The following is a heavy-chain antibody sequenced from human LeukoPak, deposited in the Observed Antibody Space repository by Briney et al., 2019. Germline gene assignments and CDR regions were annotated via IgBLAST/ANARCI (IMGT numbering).Heavy chain of an antibody. Sequence: SETLSLTCTVSGGSISSHYWSWIRQPPGKGLEWIGYIFNSGGTNYNPSLKSRVTISLDTSKNQFSLKLSSVTAADTAVYYCATYRPREFDYWGQGTLVTVSS. CDR2: IFNSGGT. D-gene: IGHD2-21*01. CDR1: GGSISSHY. V-gene: IGHV4-59*11. J-gene: IGHJ4*02. CDR3: ATYRPREFDY.